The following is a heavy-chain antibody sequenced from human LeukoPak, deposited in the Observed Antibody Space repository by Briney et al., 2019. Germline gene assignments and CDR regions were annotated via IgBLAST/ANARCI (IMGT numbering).Heavy chain of an antibody. V-gene: IGHV3-30*18. J-gene: IGHJ4*02. Sequence: GKSLRLSCAASGFTFNNYGMHWVRQAPGKGLEWVAVISYDGRNIHYPDSVKGRFTISRDISTDTLWLQMDSLRTEDTAVYYCAKGPLRGTTAAIDYWGQGTLVTVSS. D-gene: IGHD1-1*01. CDR3: AKGPLRGTTAAIDY. CDR1: GFTFNNYG. CDR2: ISYDGRNI.